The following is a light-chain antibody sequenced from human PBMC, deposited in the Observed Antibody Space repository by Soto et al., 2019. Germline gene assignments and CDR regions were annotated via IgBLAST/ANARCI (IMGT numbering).Light chain of an antibody. V-gene: IGKV3-20*01. J-gene: IGKJ5*01. CDR1: QSVSSNY. CDR2: RAS. CDR3: LQYDGWPLT. Sequence: EIVLTQSPGTLSLSPGERATLSCRASQSVSSNYLAWYQQKPGQAPKVLIYRASIRATGIPDRFTGSGSGTDFTLTISRLEPEDFAVYYCLQYDGWPLTFGQGTRLEIK.